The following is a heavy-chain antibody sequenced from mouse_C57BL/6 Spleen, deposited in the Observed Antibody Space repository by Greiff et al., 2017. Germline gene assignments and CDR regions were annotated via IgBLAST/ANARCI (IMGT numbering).Heavy chain of an antibody. V-gene: IGHV1-26*01. D-gene: IGHD4-1*01. J-gene: IGHJ3*01. CDR3: ANWDWFAY. CDR2: INPNNGGT. Sequence: QSHGKSLEWIGDINPNNGGTSYNQKFKGKATLTVDKSSSTAYMELRSLTSEDSAVYYCANWDWFAYWGQGTLVTVSA.